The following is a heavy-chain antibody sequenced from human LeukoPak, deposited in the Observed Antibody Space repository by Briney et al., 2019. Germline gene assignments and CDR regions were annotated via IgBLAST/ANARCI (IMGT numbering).Heavy chain of an antibody. CDR2: INPSGGST. CDR1: GYTFAGYY. CDR3: AREITIFGVAPFY. Sequence: GASVKVSCKASGYTFAGYYMHWVRQAPGQGLEWMGIINPSGGSTSYAQKFQGRVTMTRDTSTSTVYMELSSLRSEDTAVYYCAREITIFGVAPFYWGQGTLVTVSS. D-gene: IGHD3-3*01. J-gene: IGHJ4*02. V-gene: IGHV1-46*01.